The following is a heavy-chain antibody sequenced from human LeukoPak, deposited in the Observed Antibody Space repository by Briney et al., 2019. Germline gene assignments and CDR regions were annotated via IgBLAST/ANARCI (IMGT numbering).Heavy chain of an antibody. CDR1: GGSFSGYY. Sequence: SGTLSLTCAVYGGSFSGYYWSWIRQPPGKGLEWIGEINHSGSTNYNPSLKSRVTISVDTSKNQFSLKLSSVTAADTAVYYCARWGDDEGFDYWGQGTLVTVSS. CDR2: INHSGST. V-gene: IGHV4-34*01. D-gene: IGHD3-16*01. CDR3: ARWGDDEGFDY. J-gene: IGHJ4*02.